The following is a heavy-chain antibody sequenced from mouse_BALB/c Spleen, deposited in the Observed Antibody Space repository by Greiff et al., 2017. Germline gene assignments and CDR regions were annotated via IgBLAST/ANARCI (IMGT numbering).Heavy chain of an antibody. CDR1: GFTFSSYT. J-gene: IGHJ1*01. CDR2: ISSGGSYT. Sequence: EVQLVESGGGLVKPGGSLKLSCAASGFTFSSYTMSRVRQTPEKRLEWVATISSGGSYTYYPDSVKGRFTISRDNAKNTLYLQMSSLKSEDTAMYYCTRDGGVWGAGTTVTVSS. V-gene: IGHV5-6-4*01. CDR3: TRDGGV.